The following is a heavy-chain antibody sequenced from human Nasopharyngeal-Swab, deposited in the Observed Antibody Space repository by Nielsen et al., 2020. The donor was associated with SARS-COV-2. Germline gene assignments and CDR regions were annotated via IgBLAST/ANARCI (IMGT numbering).Heavy chain of an antibody. D-gene: IGHD6-13*01. CDR2: ISYDGSKK. CDR3: ARDQGSSWYTYYYYGMDV. J-gene: IGHJ6*02. V-gene: IGHV3-30-3*01. CDR1: GFTFSSYA. Sequence: LSLTCAASGFTFSSYAMHWVRQAPGKGLEWVAVISYDGSKKYYADSVKGRFTISRDNSKNTLYLQMNSLRAEDTAVYYCARDQGSSWYTYYYYGMDVWGQGTTVTVSS.